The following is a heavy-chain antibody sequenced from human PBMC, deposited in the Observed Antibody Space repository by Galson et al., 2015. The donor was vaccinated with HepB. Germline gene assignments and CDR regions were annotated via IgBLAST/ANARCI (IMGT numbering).Heavy chain of an antibody. V-gene: IGHV3-11*03. J-gene: IGHJ5*01. CDR1: GFAFSDYY. Sequence: SLRLSCAASGFAFSDYYMTWIRQAPGEGLEWISYSSRRSDYENYADSVKGRFTISRDNAKSSLYLQMTTLRADDMAVYYCARSSGYGAGPFDSWGQGTLVIVSS. D-gene: IGHD3-10*01. CDR2: SSRRSDYE. CDR3: ARSSGYGAGPFDS.